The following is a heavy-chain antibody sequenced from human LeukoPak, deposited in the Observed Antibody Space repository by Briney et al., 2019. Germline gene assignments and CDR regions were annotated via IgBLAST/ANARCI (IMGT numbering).Heavy chain of an antibody. CDR2: ISSSSSYI. V-gene: IGHV3-21*01. J-gene: IGHJ3*02. CDR1: GFTFSSYS. CDR3: ARGLGYTAAGTETKGI. D-gene: IGHD6-13*01. Sequence: GGSLRLSCAASGFTFSSYSMNWVRQAPGKGLEWVSSISSSSSYIYYADSVKGRFTISRDNAKNSLYLQMNSLRAEDTAVYYCARGLGYTAAGTETKGIWGQGTMVTVSS.